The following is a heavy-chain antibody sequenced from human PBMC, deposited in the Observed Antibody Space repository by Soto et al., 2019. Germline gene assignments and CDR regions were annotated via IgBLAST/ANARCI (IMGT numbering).Heavy chain of an antibody. Sequence: EVQLVESGGGLVQPGGSLRLSCAASGFTVSSNYMRWVRQAPGKGLEWVSVIYSGGRTYYAYSVKGRFTISRDNSKNTLYRQMNSLRAEDTAVYYCARVSIVGAIVPDYWGQGTLVTVSS. CDR2: IYSGGRT. CDR3: ARVSIVGAIVPDY. J-gene: IGHJ4*02. CDR1: GFTVSSNY. V-gene: IGHV3-66*01. D-gene: IGHD1-26*01.